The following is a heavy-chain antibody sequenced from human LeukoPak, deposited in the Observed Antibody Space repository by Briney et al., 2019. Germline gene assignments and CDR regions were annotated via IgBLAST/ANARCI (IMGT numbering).Heavy chain of an antibody. D-gene: IGHD2-21*02. V-gene: IGHV1-8*03. Sequence: ASVKVSCKASGYTFTSYDINWVRQATGQGLEWMGWMNPNSGSTGYAQKFQGRVTITRNTSISTAYMELSSLRSEDTAVYYCARLPTPYCSGDCYGNAFDIWGQGTMVTVSS. CDR2: MNPNSGST. J-gene: IGHJ3*02. CDR3: ARLPTPYCSGDCYGNAFDI. CDR1: GYTFTSYD.